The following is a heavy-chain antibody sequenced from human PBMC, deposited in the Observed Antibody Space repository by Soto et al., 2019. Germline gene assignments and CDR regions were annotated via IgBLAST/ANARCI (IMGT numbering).Heavy chain of an antibody. V-gene: IGHV1-8*01. J-gene: IGHJ4*02. D-gene: IGHD3-16*02. Sequence: ASVKVSCKASGYPFTSSDINWVRQATGQGLEWMGWMNPNSGNTGYAQKFQGRVTMTRNTSITTAYMELSSLRSEDTAVYYCARLTYYDYSWGSYRIFDYWGQGTLVTVSS. CDR1: GYPFTSSD. CDR2: MNPNSGNT. CDR3: ARLTYYDYSWGSYRIFDY.